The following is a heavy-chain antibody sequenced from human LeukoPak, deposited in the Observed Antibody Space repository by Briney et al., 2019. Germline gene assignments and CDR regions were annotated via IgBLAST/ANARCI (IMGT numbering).Heavy chain of an antibody. Sequence: SETLSLTCTVSGGSISSTSCYWGWIRQPPGKGLEWIGNIYYSGSTYYKPSLKSRLTISVDTSKNQFSLKLSSVTAADTAVYYCARGIFNIAAAGTSYFDYWGQGTLVTVSS. J-gene: IGHJ4*02. CDR1: GGSISSTSCY. CDR3: ARGIFNIAAAGTSYFDY. V-gene: IGHV4-39*01. D-gene: IGHD6-13*01. CDR2: IYYSGST.